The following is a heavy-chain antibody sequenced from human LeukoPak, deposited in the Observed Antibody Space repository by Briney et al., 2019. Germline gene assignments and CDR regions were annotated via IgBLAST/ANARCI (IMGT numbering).Heavy chain of an antibody. CDR3: ARDPSVDTAIGFDY. V-gene: IGHV1-18*04. D-gene: IGHD5-18*01. J-gene: IGHJ4*02. CDR2: ISAYNGNT. CDR1: GYTFTSYG. Sequence: ASVKVSCKASGYTFTSYGISWVRQAPGRGLEWMGWISAYNGNTNYAQKLQGRVTMTTDTSTSTAYMELRSLRSDDTAVYYCARDPSVDTAIGFDYWGQGTLVTVSS.